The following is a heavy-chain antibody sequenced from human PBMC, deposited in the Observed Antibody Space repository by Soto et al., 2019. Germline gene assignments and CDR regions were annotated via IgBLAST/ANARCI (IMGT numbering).Heavy chain of an antibody. D-gene: IGHD5-12*01. CDR2: ISGGGDST. CDR1: GFTFSTNS. J-gene: IGHJ5*02. Sequence: EVQLLESGGGLVQPGGSLRLSCAASGFTFSTNSMTWVRQAPGKGLEWVCGISGGGDSTHYADSVKGRFTISRDNSKNMVYPQMNSLTADDTAVYFCSKWDGYGDQWGQGTLVTVSS. CDR3: SKWDGYGDQ. V-gene: IGHV3-23*01.